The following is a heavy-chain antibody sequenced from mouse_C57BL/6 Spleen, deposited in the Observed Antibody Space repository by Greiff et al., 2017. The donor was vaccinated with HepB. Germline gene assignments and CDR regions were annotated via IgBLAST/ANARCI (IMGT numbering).Heavy chain of an antibody. V-gene: IGHV1-85*01. CDR3: ASRGAYTAVERGDY. J-gene: IGHJ2*01. CDR2: IYPRDGST. Sequence: QVQLQQSGPELVKPGASVKLSCKASGYTFTSYDINWVKQRPGQGLEWIGWIYPRDGSTKYNEKFKGKATLTVDTSSSTAYMELHSLTSEDSAVYCCASRGAYTAVERGDYWGQGTTLTVSS. CDR1: GYTFTSYD. D-gene: IGHD1-1*01.